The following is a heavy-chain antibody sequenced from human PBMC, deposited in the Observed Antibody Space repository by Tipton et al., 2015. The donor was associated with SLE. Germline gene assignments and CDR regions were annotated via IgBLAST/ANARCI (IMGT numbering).Heavy chain of an antibody. CDR2: ISWDGGST. V-gene: IGHV3-43*01. Sequence: GSLRLSCAASGFTFDDYTMHWVRQAPGKGLEWVSLISWDGGSTYYADSVKGRFTISRDNAKNSLYLQMNSLRAEDTAVYYCARGSSASSWFDPWGQGTLVTVSS. CDR3: ARGSSASSWFDP. J-gene: IGHJ5*02. D-gene: IGHD3-22*01. CDR1: GFTFDDYT.